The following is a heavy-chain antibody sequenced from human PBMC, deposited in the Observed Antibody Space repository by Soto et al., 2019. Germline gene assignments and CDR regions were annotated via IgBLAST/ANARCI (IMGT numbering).Heavy chain of an antibody. J-gene: IGHJ5*02. CDR1: GGSISGGGYY. CDR2: IYYSGST. D-gene: IGHD3-3*01. V-gene: IGHV4-61*08. Sequence: SETLSLTCTVSGGSISGGGYYWSWIRQHPGKGLEWIGYIYYSGSTNYNPSLKSRVTISVDTSKNQFSLKLSSVTAADTAVYYCARSGYSTIFGVVTSNWFDPWGQGTLVTVSS. CDR3: ARSGYSTIFGVVTSNWFDP.